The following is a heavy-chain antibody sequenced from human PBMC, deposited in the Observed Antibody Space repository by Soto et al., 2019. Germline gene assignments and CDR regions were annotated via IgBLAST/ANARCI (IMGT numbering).Heavy chain of an antibody. V-gene: IGHV1-69*01. J-gene: IGHJ4*02. D-gene: IGHD3-10*01. CDR1: GVTFTTHE. CDR2: ITPIFGTT. Sequence: QVQLVQSGAEVRKTGSSVKVSCRAYGVTFTTHEFSWVRQAPGQGPEWMGGITPIFGTTKYAQKFQSRVTIIADDWTSTVYMELRSLRSDDTAVYYCARDQYRHGSGTYYVTGWDHWGQGTLVTVSS. CDR3: ARDQYRHGSGTYYVTGWDH.